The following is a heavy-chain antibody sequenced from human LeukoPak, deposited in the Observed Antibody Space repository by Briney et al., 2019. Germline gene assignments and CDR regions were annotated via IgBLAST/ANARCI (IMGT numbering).Heavy chain of an antibody. CDR1: GGTFSSYA. V-gene: IGHV1-69*13. J-gene: IGHJ6*02. CDR3: ARDLPGYSSGWSSYYYGMDV. Sequence: VASVKVSCKASGGTFSSYAISWVRQAPGQGLEWMGGIIPIFGTANYAKKCQGRVTITADESTSTAYMELSSLRSEDTAVYYCARDLPGYSSGWSSYYYGMDVWGQGTTVTVSS. CDR2: IIPIFGTA. D-gene: IGHD6-19*01.